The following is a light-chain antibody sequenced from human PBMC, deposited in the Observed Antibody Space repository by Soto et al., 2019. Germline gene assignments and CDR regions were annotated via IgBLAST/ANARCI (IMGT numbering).Light chain of an antibody. Sequence: DIHMTRSPSTLSASVIDTVTITCRASQEINNRLAWYQQKPGKAPKLLIYAASSLQSGVPSRFSGSGSGTDFTLTISSLQPEDFATYYCQQSYSTPTTFGQGTRLEI. V-gene: IGKV1-39*01. CDR1: QEINNR. CDR2: AAS. CDR3: QQSYSTPTT. J-gene: IGKJ5*01.